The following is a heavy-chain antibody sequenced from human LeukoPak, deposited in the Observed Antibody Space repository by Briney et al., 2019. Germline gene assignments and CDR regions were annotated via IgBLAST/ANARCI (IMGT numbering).Heavy chain of an antibody. CDR1: GYSIISGYY. V-gene: IGHV4-38-2*02. CDR3: AREVGYSYGSHY. J-gene: IGHJ4*02. Sequence: SETLSLTCTVSGYSIISGYYWGWIRQPPGKGLEWIGSIHHSGSTYYNPSLKSRVTMSVDTSKNQFSLKLSSVTAADTAVYYCAREVGYSYGSHYWGQGTLVTVSS. D-gene: IGHD5-18*01. CDR2: IHHSGST.